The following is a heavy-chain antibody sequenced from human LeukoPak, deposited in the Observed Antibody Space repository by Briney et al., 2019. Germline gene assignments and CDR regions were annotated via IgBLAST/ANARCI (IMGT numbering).Heavy chain of an antibody. V-gene: IGHV3-64*01. Sequence: PGGSLRLSCAASGLTFSSYAMHWVRQAPGKGLEYVSAISSNGGSTYYANSVKGRFTISRDNSKNTLYLQMGSLRVEDTAVYYCAKLFGYDSSETWGDVCDIWGQGTMVTVSS. CDR2: ISSNGGST. D-gene: IGHD3-22*01. CDR1: GLTFSSYA. J-gene: IGHJ3*02. CDR3: AKLFGYDSSETWGDVCDI.